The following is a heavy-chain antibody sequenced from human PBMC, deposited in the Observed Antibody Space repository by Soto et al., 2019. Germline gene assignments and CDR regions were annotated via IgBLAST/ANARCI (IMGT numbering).Heavy chain of an antibody. CDR1: GCSISRYY. CDR3: ARAEWLRFGTWDY. D-gene: IGHD5-12*01. CDR2: IYYSWSN. V-gene: IGHV4-59*01. J-gene: IGHJ4*02. Sequence: QVQLQESGPGLVKTSETLALTCTVSGCSISRYYWSWIRQPPGKGLEWIGYIYYSWSNNYNPSLKSRVTLSVDTSKNQFSLKLSSVTASDTAVYYCARAEWLRFGTWDYWGQGTLVTVSS.